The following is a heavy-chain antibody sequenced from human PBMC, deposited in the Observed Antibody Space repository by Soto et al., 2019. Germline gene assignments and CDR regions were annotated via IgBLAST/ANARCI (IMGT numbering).Heavy chain of an antibody. CDR2: ISSSGSTI. CDR1: GFTFSSYE. V-gene: IGHV3-48*03. J-gene: IGHJ6*02. D-gene: IGHD3-9*01. CDR3: ASCRSPDWLLPQKYYYYGMDV. Sequence: EVQLVESGGGLVQPGGSLRLSCAASGFTFSSYEMNWVRQAPGKGLEWVSYISSSGSTIYYADSVKGRFTISRDNAKNSLYLQMNSLRAEDTAVYYCASCRSPDWLLPQKYYYYGMDVWGQGTTVTVSS.